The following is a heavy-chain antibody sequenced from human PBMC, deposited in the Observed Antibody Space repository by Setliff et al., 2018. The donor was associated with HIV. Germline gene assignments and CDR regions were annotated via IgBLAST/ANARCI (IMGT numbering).Heavy chain of an antibody. V-gene: IGHV4-39*02. Sequence: KTSETLSLTCIVSGGSFSSSSYSWGWIRLPPGKGLEWIGSIDYSGRTYYNPSLKSRVTISVDTSKYHFSLKLSSVTAADTAVYYCARFYDISGHYSNYHYYMDVWGKGTAVTVSS. CDR1: GGSFSSSSYS. CDR2: IDYSGRT. J-gene: IGHJ6*03. CDR3: ARFYDISGHYSNYHYYMDV. D-gene: IGHD3-22*01.